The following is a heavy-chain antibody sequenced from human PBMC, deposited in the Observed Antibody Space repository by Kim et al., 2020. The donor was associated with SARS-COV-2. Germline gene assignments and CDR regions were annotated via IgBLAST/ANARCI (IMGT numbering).Heavy chain of an antibody. CDR1: GFRFSSYG. D-gene: IGHD3-22*01. J-gene: IGHJ4*01. CDR3: SSDNERGGHYGQLDY. V-gene: IGHV3-33*01. CDR2: IWNDGSKK. Sequence: GGSLRLSCAVSGFRFSSYGMHWVRQAPGKGLEWVAVIWNDGSKKYYKDSVKGRFTVSRDDSKTTEYLEMNSLRVEDTAAYHCSSDNERGGHYGQLDYWG.